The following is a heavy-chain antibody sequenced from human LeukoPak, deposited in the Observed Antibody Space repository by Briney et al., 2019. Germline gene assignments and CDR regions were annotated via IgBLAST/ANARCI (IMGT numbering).Heavy chain of an antibody. V-gene: IGHV1-2*02. CDR3: ARDLCHSGYGCPDFDY. CDR2: INPNSGGT. CDR1: GYTFTGYY. Sequence: ASVKVSCKASGYTFTGYYMHWVRQAPGQGLEWMGWINPNSGGTNYAQKFQGRVTMTRDTSISTAYMELSRLRSDDTAVYYCARDLCHSGYGCPDFDYWGQGTLVTVSS. J-gene: IGHJ4*02. D-gene: IGHD5-12*01.